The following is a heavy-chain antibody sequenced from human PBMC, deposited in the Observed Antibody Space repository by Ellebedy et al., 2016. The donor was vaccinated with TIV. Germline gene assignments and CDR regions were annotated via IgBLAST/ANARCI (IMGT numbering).Heavy chain of an antibody. Sequence: LSLTCAASGFTFDDFAMHWVRQAPGKGLEWVSGISWNSDNIGYADSVKGRFTIYRDNAKNSLYLQMNSLRAEDTALYYCAKVPGGLLWFGELSNEYYFDCWGQGTLVTVSS. CDR1: GFTFDDFA. CDR2: ISWNSDNI. CDR3: AKVPGGLLWFGELSNEYYFDC. V-gene: IGHV3-9*01. J-gene: IGHJ4*02. D-gene: IGHD3-10*01.